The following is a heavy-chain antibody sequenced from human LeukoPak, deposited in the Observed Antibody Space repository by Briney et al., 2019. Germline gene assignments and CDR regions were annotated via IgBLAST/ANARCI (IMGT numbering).Heavy chain of an antibody. CDR2: IRNKVNGGTP. CDR3: SRAYHYDTTWGKYGMDV. Sequence: QTGGSLRLSCRGSGFTFGDYTMSWFRQAPGKGLEWVGFIRNKVNGGTPEYTASVKGRFTMSRDDSTSAAYLQMNSLKTEDTAVYYCSRAYHYDTTWGKYGMDVWGQGTTVTVSS. CDR1: GFTFGDYT. D-gene: IGHD3-22*01. J-gene: IGHJ6*02. V-gene: IGHV3-49*01.